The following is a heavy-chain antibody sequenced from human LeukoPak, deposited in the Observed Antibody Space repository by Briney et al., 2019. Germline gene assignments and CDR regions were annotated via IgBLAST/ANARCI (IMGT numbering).Heavy chain of an antibody. Sequence: GASVKVSCKASGGTLSSYAISWVRQAPGQGLECMGRNIPIFGKTKYAQKLEGRVTITTDESTSTAYMELSSLRSEDTAVYYCARDRLPIPYYDSSGYYSFAFDIWGQGTMVTVSS. D-gene: IGHD3-22*01. CDR2: NIPIFGKT. CDR3: ARDRLPIPYYDSSGYYSFAFDI. V-gene: IGHV1-69*05. J-gene: IGHJ3*02. CDR1: GGTLSSYA.